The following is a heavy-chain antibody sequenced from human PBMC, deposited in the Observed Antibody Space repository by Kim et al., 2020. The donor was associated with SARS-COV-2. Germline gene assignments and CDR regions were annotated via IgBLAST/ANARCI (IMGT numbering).Heavy chain of an antibody. V-gene: IGHV4-34*01. J-gene: IGHJ6*02. Sequence: SETLSLTCAVYGGSFSGYYWSWIRQPPGKGLEWIGEINHSGSTNYNPSLKSRVTISVDTSKNQFSLKLSSVTAADTAVYYCVRGALWFGQTRYYYYGMDVWGQGTTVTVSS. CDR1: GGSFSGYY. D-gene: IGHD3-10*01. CDR2: INHSGST. CDR3: VRGALWFGQTRYYYYGMDV.